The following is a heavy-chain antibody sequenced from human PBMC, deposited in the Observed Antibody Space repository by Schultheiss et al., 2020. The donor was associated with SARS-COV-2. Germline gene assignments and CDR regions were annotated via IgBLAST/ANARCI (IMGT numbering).Heavy chain of an antibody. V-gene: IGHV3-23*01. CDR1: GFTFSSYA. Sequence: GGSLRLSCAASGFTFSSYAMSWVRQAPGKGLEWVSAISGSGGSTYYADSVKGRFTISRDNAKNSLYLQMNSLRDEDTAVYYCASGITIFGVACAMDVWGQGTTVTVSS. CDR2: ISGSGGST. D-gene: IGHD3-3*01. J-gene: IGHJ6*02. CDR3: ASGITIFGVACAMDV.